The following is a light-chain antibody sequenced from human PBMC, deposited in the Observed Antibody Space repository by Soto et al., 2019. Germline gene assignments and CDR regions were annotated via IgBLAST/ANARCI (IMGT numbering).Light chain of an antibody. CDR3: QQYGSSVRT. CDR1: QSVTSSY. CDR2: GAS. V-gene: IGKV3-20*01. J-gene: IGKJ1*01. Sequence: EIVLTQSPGTLSLSPGERATLSCRASQSVTSSYLAWYQQKPGQAPRLLIYGASRRATGIPDRFSGSGSGTDFTLTISRLEPEDFAVYYCQQYGSSVRTFGQGTKV.